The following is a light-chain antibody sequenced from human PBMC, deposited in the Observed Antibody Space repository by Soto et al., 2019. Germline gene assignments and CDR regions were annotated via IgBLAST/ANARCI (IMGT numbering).Light chain of an antibody. CDR2: DAS. CDR3: QQYNNWPPAT. Sequence: EIVMTQSPATLSVSPGERATLSCRASQSVRSKLAWYQQKPGQAPRLLIYDASTRATGIPARFSGSGSGTEFTLTISSLQSEDSALYYCQQYNNWPPATFGGGTKVDIK. V-gene: IGKV3-15*01. J-gene: IGKJ4*01. CDR1: QSVRSK.